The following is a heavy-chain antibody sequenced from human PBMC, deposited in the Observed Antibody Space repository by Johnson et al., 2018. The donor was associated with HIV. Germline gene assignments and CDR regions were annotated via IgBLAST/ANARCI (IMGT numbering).Heavy chain of an antibody. Sequence: VQLVESGGGLLQPGRSLRLSCAASGFTIEDYAMHWVRQAPGKGLEWVSGITWNGDTIESADSVEGRFTISRDNAQNSLYLQMNSLRVEDTALYYCARARQRWLPNDGFDIWGPGTMVTVSS. J-gene: IGHJ3*02. CDR2: ITWNGDTI. D-gene: IGHD6-19*01. CDR3: ARARQRWLPNDGFDI. V-gene: IGHV3-9*01. CDR1: GFTIEDYA.